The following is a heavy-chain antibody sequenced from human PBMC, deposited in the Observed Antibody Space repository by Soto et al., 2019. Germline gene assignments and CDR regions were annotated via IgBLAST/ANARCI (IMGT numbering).Heavy chain of an antibody. D-gene: IGHD2-15*01. CDR3: ARLDYIVTSVTVPTGPFDT. V-gene: IGHV5-51*01. J-gene: IGHJ4*02. CDR2: IFPGDFDT. Sequence: GESLKISCKGFGYTFNAYWIGWVRQMPGKGLEWMGVIFPGDFDTRYSPSFEGQVTISADKSSSTAYLQWNNLKASDSAMYYCARLDYIVTSVTVPTGPFDTWGQGTPVTVSS. CDR1: GYTFNAYW.